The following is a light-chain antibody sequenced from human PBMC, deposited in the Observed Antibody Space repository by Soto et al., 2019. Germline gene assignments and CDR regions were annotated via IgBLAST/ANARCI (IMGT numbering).Light chain of an antibody. CDR1: SGHRSYI. CDR3: ETWNSNTRV. V-gene: IGLV4-60*03. Sequence: QTVVTQSSSASASLGSSVNLTCTLSSGHRSYIIAWHQQQPGKAPRFLMRLESSGSQNKGSGVPDRFSGSSSGAARYLTISNLQSEDEADYYCETWNSNTRVFGGGTKLTVL. J-gene: IGLJ3*02. CDR2: LESSGSQ.